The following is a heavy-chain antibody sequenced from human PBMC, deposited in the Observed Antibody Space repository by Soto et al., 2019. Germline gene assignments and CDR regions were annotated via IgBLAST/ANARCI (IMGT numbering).Heavy chain of an antibody. CDR2: IYYSGST. Sequence: PSETLSLTCAVSGGSISSGGYSWSWIRQPPGKSLEWIGYIYYSGSTYYNPSLKSRVTISVDTSKNQFSLKLSSVTAADTAVYYCAADTVTLYYYYYGMDVWGQGTTVTVSS. CDR3: AADTVTLYYYYYGMDV. V-gene: IGHV4-30-2*03. CDR1: GGSISSGGYS. J-gene: IGHJ6*02. D-gene: IGHD4-17*01.